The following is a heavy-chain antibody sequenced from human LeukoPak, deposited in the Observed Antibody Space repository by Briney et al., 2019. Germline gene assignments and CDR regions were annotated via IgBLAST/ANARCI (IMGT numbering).Heavy chain of an antibody. CDR1: GFTFSSYA. CDR3: ARLLTNRGYSSRVGFDY. J-gene: IGHJ4*02. Sequence: GGSLRLSCAASGFTFSSYAMSWVRQAPGKGLEWMGIINPSGGSTSYAQKFQGRVTMTRDTSTSTVYMELSSLRSEDTAVYYCARLLTNRGYSSRVGFDYWGQGTLVTVSS. CDR2: INPSGGST. V-gene: IGHV1-46*01. D-gene: IGHD6-13*01.